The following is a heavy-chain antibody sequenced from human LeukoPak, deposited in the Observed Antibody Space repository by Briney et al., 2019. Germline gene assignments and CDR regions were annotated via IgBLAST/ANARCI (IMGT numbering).Heavy chain of an antibody. D-gene: IGHD2-15*01. J-gene: IGHJ4*02. V-gene: IGHV3-48*01. Sequence: GGSLRLSCAASGFTFNTYTMNWVRQAPGKGLEWVSYISGSSGIIDYADPVRGRFTISRDNAKNSLYLQMNSLRAEDTAVYFCAKRGSSVNATPRDYFDYWGQGNLVTVSS. CDR3: AKRGSSVNATPRDYFDY. CDR2: ISGSSGII. CDR1: GFTFNTYT.